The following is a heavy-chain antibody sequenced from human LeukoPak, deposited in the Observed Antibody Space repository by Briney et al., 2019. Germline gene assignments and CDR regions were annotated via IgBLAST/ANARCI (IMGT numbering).Heavy chain of an antibody. V-gene: IGHV7-4-1*02. Sequence: GASVKVSCKASGYTFTSYAMNWVRQAPGKGLEWMGWINTNTGNPTYAQGFTGRFVFSLDTSVSTAYLQISSLKAEDTAVYYCARDRITVVRGVINWFDPWGQGTLVSVPS. J-gene: IGHJ5*02. D-gene: IGHD3-10*01. CDR1: GYTFTSYA. CDR3: ARDRITVVRGVINWFDP. CDR2: INTNTGNP.